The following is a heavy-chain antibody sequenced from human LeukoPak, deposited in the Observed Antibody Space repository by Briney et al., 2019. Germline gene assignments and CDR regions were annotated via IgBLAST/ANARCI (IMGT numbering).Heavy chain of an antibody. CDR1: GGTFSSYA. Sequence: ASVKVSCKASGGTFSSYAISWVRQAPGQGLEWMGGIIPIFGTPNYAQKFQGRVTITTDESTSAAYMELSSLRSEDTAVYYCARGFGSSSTPPYYYYYYMDVWGKGTTVTVSS. J-gene: IGHJ6*03. CDR2: IIPIFGTP. CDR3: ARGFGSSSTPPYYYYYYMDV. D-gene: IGHD2-15*01. V-gene: IGHV1-69*05.